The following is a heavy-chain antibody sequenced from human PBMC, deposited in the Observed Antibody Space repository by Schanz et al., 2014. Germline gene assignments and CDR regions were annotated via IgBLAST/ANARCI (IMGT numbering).Heavy chain of an antibody. CDR2: INPNTGGT. CDR1: RSTFSSYT. CDR3: ARDDRAYYYGMDV. Sequence: GQLVESGAEVKKPGSSVKVSCKASRSTFSSYTISWVRQAPGQGLEWMGWINPNTGGTNFAQKFQGWVTVTRDTSISTVYMELSRVTYEDTAVYYCARDDRAYYYGMDVWGQGTTVTVSS. V-gene: IGHV1-2*04. D-gene: IGHD3-22*01. J-gene: IGHJ6*02.